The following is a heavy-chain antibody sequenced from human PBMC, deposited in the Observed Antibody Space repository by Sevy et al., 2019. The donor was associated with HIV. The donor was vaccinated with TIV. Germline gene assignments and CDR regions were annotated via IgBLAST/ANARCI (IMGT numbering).Heavy chain of an antibody. CDR2: ISWNSGSV. CDR3: ARDGGGYCSSTSCYSEV. CDR1: GFTFDDYA. D-gene: IGHD2-2*01. V-gene: IGHV3-9*01. J-gene: IGHJ3*01. Sequence: GGSLRLSCAASGFTFDDYAMHWVRQAPGKGLEWVSHISWNSGSVAYVDSVKGRFTISRDNAKNSLYLQMNSLRAEDTAVYYCARDGGGYCSSTSCYSEVWGQGTMVTVSS.